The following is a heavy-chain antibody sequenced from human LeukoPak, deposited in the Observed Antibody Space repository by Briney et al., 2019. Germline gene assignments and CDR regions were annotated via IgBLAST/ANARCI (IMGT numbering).Heavy chain of an antibody. D-gene: IGHD3-3*01. Sequence: SETLSLTCTVSGDSISSYYWNWIRQPPGKGLEWIGYIHYSGSTNYNPSLQSRVTISIHTSKNQFSLYCERDRELGSKDWSGYSYYYYAMDVWGQGTKVTVSS. CDR2: IHYSGST. CDR1: GDSISSYY. CDR3: YSYYYYAMDV. J-gene: IGHJ6*02. V-gene: IGHV4-59*01.